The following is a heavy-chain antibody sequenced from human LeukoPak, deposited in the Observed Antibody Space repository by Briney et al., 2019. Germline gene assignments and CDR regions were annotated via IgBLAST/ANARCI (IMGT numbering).Heavy chain of an antibody. J-gene: IGHJ4*02. CDR1: GFTFTDTY. V-gene: IGHV3-11*01. CDR3: ARAKAGMATIKDY. D-gene: IGHD5-24*01. CDR2: ISPSGTDI. Sequence: PGGSLRLSCAVSGFTFTDTYMTWIRQAPGKGLESLSYISPSGTDISYADSVKGRFTISRDNAKNSLYLQMNSLRAEDTAVYYCARAKAGMATIKDYWGQGTLVTVSS.